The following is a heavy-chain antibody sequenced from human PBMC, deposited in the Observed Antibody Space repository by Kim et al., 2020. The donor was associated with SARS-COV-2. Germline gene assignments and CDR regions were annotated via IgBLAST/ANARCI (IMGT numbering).Heavy chain of an antibody. D-gene: IGHD2-15*01. CDR3: ARLRIYGGTRGEFDS. J-gene: IGHJ4*02. Sequence: SETLSLTCTVSGGSIGSYYWSWIRQPPEKGLEWIAYINLSGNTNYNPSLRSRVTISVDSSKNQFFLTLSSVTAADTAVYSCARLRIYGGTRGEFDSWGQGTLLTVSS. V-gene: IGHV4-59*08. CDR1: GGSIGSYY. CDR2: INLSGNT.